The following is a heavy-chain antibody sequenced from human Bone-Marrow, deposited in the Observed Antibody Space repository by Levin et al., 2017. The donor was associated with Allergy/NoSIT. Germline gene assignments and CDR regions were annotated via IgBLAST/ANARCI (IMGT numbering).Heavy chain of an antibody. CDR1: GGSITPFY. CDR2: IYYGGNT. J-gene: IGHJ4*02. D-gene: IGHD4-23*01. V-gene: IGHV4-59*08. CDR3: ARHIPGEVCYGGASPQSGVDY. Sequence: SETLSLTCTVSGGSITPFYWSWIRQPPGKGLEWIGCIYYGGNTHYNPSLKSRVTMLVDTSKNQFFLKLSSVTAADTAIYYCARHIPGEVCYGGASPQSGVDYWGQGTLVAVSS.